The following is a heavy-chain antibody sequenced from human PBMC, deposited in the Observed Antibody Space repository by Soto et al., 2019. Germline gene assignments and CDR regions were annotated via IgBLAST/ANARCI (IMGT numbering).Heavy chain of an antibody. CDR1: GGSISSSSYY. Sequence: SETLSLTCTVSGGSISSSSYYWGWIRQPPGKGLEWIGSIYYSGSTYYNPSLKSRVTISVDTSKNQFSLKLSSVTAADTAVYYCARSWEFYDILTGHKFDPWGQGTLVTVSS. D-gene: IGHD3-9*01. CDR3: ARSWEFYDILTGHKFDP. J-gene: IGHJ5*02. CDR2: IYYSGST. V-gene: IGHV4-39*01.